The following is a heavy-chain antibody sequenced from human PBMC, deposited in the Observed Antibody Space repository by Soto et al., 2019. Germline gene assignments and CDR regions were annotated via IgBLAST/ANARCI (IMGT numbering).Heavy chain of an antibody. Sequence: GASVKVSCKASGYTFTSYYMHWVRQAPGQGLEWMGIINPSGGSTSYAQKFQGRVTMTRDTSTSTVYMELSSLRFEDTAVYYCARDTTEVVASYYGMDVWGQGTTVTVSS. CDR2: INPSGGST. J-gene: IGHJ6*02. D-gene: IGHD2-2*01. CDR3: ARDTTEVVASYYGMDV. CDR1: GYTFTSYY. V-gene: IGHV1-46*01.